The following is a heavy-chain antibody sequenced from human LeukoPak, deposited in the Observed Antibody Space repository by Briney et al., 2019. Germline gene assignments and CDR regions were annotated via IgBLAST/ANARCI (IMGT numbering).Heavy chain of an antibody. J-gene: IGHJ4*02. CDR2: IREDGGEK. V-gene: IGHV3-7*04. Sequence: PGGSLRLSCAASGFTFSSYWMSWVRQAPGRGLEWVANIREDGGEKYYADSVKGRFTIPRDNAKNSLYLQMNSLRAEDTAVYYCAREAPFDYWGQGTLVTVSS. CDR1: GFTFSSYW. CDR3: AREAPFDY.